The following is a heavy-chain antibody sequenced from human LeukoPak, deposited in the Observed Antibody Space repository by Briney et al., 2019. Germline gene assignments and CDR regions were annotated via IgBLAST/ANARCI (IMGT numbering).Heavy chain of an antibody. Sequence: PGGSLRLSCAASGFTFSDYYMSWIRQAPGKGLEWVSYISSSSSYTNYADSAKGRFTISRDNAKNSLYLQMNSLRAEDTAVYYCATRDIVATIDYWGQGTLVTVSS. CDR1: GFTFSDYY. J-gene: IGHJ4*02. V-gene: IGHV3-11*03. D-gene: IGHD5-12*01. CDR2: ISSSSSYT. CDR3: ATRDIVATIDY.